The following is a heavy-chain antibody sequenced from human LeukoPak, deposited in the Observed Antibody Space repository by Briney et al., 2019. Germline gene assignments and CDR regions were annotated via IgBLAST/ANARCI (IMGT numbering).Heavy chain of an antibody. Sequence: ASVKVSCKASGGTFSSYAISWVRHAPGQGLEWMGRIIPIFGTANYAQKFQGRVTITTDESTSTAYMELSSLRSEDTAVYYCASATPTVADHWARFDPWGQGTLVTVSS. CDR1: GGTFSSYA. CDR2: IIPIFGTA. V-gene: IGHV1-69*05. J-gene: IGHJ5*02. CDR3: ASATPTVADHWARFDP. D-gene: IGHD6-19*01.